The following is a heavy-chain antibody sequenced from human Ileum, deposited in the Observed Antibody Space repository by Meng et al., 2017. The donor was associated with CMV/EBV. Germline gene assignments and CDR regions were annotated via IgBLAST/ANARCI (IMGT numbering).Heavy chain of an antibody. CDR2: ISISGSYV. D-gene: IGHD3-10*01. Sequence: GESLKISCAASGFSLNTYSMNWVRQAPGKGLEWVASISISGSYVYYADSVRGRFTISRDNANNSMYLQMNTLRAEDTAVYYCARSYYYGSGSYCYWGQGTLVTVSS. CDR1: GFSLNTYS. V-gene: IGHV3-21*01. J-gene: IGHJ4*02. CDR3: ARSYYYGSGSYCY.